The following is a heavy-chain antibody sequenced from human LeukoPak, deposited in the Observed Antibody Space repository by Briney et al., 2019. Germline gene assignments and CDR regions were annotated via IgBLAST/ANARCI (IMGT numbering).Heavy chain of an antibody. D-gene: IGHD3-3*01. CDR3: ARDVGYYRVDY. V-gene: IGHV3-66*01. Sequence: GGSLRLSCAASGFTVSSNYMSWVRQAPGKGLEWVSVIYSGGSTYYADSVKGRFTISRDNSKNTLYLQMNSLRAEDTAVYYCARDVGYYRVDYWGQGTLVTVSS. J-gene: IGHJ4*02. CDR2: IYSGGST. CDR1: GFTVSSNY.